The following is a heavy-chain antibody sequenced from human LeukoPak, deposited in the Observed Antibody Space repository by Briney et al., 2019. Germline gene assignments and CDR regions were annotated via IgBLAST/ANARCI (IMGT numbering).Heavy chain of an antibody. V-gene: IGHV3-30*01. CDR3: ARASEWEILRLYYLDL. D-gene: IGHD1-26*01. CDR2: ISNGRRSH. J-gene: IGHJ4*02. Sequence: GGTLRLSCEASGFSFSTHPMHWVRQAPGKELERVAVISNGRRSHFDADSVKGRFTISRDNSKNTLYLKINSLRDGDTGVCFCARASEWEILRLYYLDLWGQGTLVTVSS. CDR1: GFSFSTHP.